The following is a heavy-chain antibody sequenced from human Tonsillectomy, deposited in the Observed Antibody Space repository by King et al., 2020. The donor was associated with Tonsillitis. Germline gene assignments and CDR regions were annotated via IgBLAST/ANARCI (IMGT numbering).Heavy chain of an antibody. CDR2: ISSCGSSI. CDR1: GFTFSRYE. D-gene: IGHD3-3*01. CDR3: ARGPYDFWSGYLNWFDP. J-gene: IGHJ5*02. Sequence: VQLVGSGGGLVQPGGSLRLSCAASGFTFSRYEMNWVRQAPGKGLEWVSYISSCGSSIYYAVFVKGRFTISRENAKNSLYLQMKSLRAEDTAVYYCARGPYDFWSGYLNWFDPWGQGTLVTVSS. V-gene: IGHV3-48*03.